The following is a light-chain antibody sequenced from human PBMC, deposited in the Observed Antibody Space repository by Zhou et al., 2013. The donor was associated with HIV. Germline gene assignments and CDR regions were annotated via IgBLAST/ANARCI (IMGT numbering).Light chain of an antibody. CDR3: QQRSSWPPA. V-gene: IGKV3D-20*02. CDR1: QSVTSNY. J-gene: IGKJ4*01. CDR2: GAA. Sequence: EIVLTQSPGTLSLSPGGRATLSCRASQSVTSNYLAWYQQKPGQAPRLLIYGAASRATGIPDRFSGGGSGTDFTLTINSLEPEDFAVYYCQQRSSWPPAFGGGTKVEIK.